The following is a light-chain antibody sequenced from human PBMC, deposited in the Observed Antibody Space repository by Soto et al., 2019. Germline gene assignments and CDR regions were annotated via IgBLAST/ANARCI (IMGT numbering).Light chain of an antibody. Sequence: DIQMTQSPSSLSASVGDRVTITCQASQDISNYLNWYQQKPGKAPKLLIYDASNLETGVPSRFCGSGSGTDFTFTISSLQPEDIATYYCQQYDNLPFTFGSGTKVDIK. V-gene: IGKV1-33*01. CDR2: DAS. CDR3: QQYDNLPFT. CDR1: QDISNY. J-gene: IGKJ3*01.